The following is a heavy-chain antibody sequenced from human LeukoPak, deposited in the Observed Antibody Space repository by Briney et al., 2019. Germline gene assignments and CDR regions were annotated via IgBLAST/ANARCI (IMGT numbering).Heavy chain of an antibody. CDR2: IYYSGST. CDR1: GGSISSYY. CDR3: ARLNLRYFAPAGWFDP. Sequence: SETLSLTCTVSGGSISSYYWSWIRQPPGKGLEWIGYIYYSGSTNYNPSLKSRVTISVDTSKNQFSLKLSSVTAADTAVYYCARLNLRYFAPAGWFDPWGQGTLVTVSS. J-gene: IGHJ5*02. V-gene: IGHV4-59*01. D-gene: IGHD3-9*01.